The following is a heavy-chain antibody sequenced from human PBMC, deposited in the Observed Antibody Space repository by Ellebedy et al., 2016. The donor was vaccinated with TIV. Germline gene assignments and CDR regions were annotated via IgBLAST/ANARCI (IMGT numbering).Heavy chain of an antibody. J-gene: IGHJ4*02. Sequence: GKSLKISCAASGFSFGSYGMHWVRPAPGKGLEWVAVIWYDGSKTYYTDSVKGRFTISRDNSKNTLYLQMNSLRAEDTAVYYCATGGASGSYYWGQGTLVTVSS. D-gene: IGHD3-10*01. CDR1: GFSFGSYG. CDR2: IWYDGSKT. CDR3: ATGGASGSYY. V-gene: IGHV3-33*01.